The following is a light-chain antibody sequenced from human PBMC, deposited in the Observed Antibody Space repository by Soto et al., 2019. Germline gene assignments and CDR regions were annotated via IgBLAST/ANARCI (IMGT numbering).Light chain of an antibody. V-gene: IGKV1-5*01. CDR2: DAS. CDR1: QTISTW. J-gene: IGKJ1*01. CDR3: QQYTKTNNPWM. Sequence: IQVTQSPPTLSASVGDRVTITCRASQTISTWMAWYHQKPGKAPKLLVYDASTFQSGVASRFSGSGSGTEFTLIISGMQPDDSATYYCQQYTKTNNPWMFGQGTKVDIK.